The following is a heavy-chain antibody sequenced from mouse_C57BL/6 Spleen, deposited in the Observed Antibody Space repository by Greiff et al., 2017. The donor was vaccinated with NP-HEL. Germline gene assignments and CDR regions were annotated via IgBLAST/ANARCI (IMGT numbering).Heavy chain of an antibody. CDR2: IDPSGSYT. CDR1: GYTFTSYW. J-gene: IGHJ2*01. D-gene: IGHD2-1*01. V-gene: IGHV1-50*01. Sequence: QVQLQQPGAELVKPGASVKLSCKASGYTFTSYWMQWVKQRPGQGLEWIGEIDPSGSYTNYNHKFKGKATLTVDTSSSTAYMQLSSLTSEDSAVYYCASLLPLDYWGQGTTLTVSS. CDR3: ASLLPLDY.